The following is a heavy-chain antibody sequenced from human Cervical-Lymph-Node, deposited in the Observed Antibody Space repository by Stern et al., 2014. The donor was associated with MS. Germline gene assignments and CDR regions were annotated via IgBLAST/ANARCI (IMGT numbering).Heavy chain of an antibody. CDR1: GGPFSKFP. D-gene: IGHD6-13*01. CDR2: IFPVCGTP. V-gene: IGHV1-69*01. Sequence: QMQLVQSGAEVTQPGSSAKVSCKASGGPFSKFPSSSVRQAPGQGLEWMRGIFPVCGTPTYAQEFRGRVTITADVSTSTVYMELSSLRSDDTAVYYCALSSETSDRWYSLGYDLWGQGTLVTVSS. J-gene: IGHJ5*02. CDR3: ALSSETSDRWYSLGYDL.